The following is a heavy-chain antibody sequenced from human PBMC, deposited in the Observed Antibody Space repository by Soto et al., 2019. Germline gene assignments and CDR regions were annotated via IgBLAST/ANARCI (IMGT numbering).Heavy chain of an antibody. V-gene: IGHV4-59*01. D-gene: IGHD6-19*01. CDR3: ARSVAVPGAHIDY. Sequence: NPSETLSLTCIVSGGSISGSYWSWIRQSPGKGLEWLGYVYYTGSTNYSPSLRSRVSISVDTSKNEFSLRLSSVTAADTAVYFCARSVAVPGAHIDYWGQGTQVIVSS. CDR2: VYYTGST. J-gene: IGHJ4*02. CDR1: GGSISGSY.